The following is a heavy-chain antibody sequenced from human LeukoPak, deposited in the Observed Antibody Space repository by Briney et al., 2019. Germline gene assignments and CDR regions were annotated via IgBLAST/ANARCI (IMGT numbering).Heavy chain of an antibody. CDR1: GLTFSSYE. CDR2: ISSSGNTI. Sequence: GGSLRLSRTGSGLTFSSYEMNWVRQAPGKGLEWVSYISSSGNTIYYAASVKGRFTVSRDNAKNSLYLQMNSLRAEDTAVYYCARDNEDIVAVVAAYIYYWGQGTLVTVSS. CDR3: ARDNEDIVAVVAAYIYY. D-gene: IGHD2-15*01. J-gene: IGHJ4*02. V-gene: IGHV3-48*03.